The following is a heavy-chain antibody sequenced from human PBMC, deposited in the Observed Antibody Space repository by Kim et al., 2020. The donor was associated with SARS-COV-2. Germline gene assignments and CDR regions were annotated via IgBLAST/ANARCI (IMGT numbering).Heavy chain of an antibody. CDR1: GYTFTSYG. Sequence: ASVKVSCKASGYTFTSYGISWVRQAPGQGLEWMGWISAYNGNTNYAQKFQGRVTMTTDTSTSTAYMELRGLRSDDTAVYYCARDLFSGEVDYWGQGTLVTVSS. J-gene: IGHJ4*02. CDR2: ISAYNGNT. CDR3: ARDLFSGEVDY. V-gene: IGHV1-18*01. D-gene: IGHD3-10*01.